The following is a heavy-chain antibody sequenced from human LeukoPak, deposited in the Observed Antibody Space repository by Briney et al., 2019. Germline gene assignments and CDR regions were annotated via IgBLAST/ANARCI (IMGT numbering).Heavy chain of an antibody. CDR1: GYTFTGYY. V-gene: IGHV1-2*02. J-gene: IGHJ6*03. CDR3: ARDRAGSGSYYYYYYYMDV. D-gene: IGHD3-10*01. CDR2: INPNSGGT. Sequence: ASVKVSCKASGYTFTGYYMHWVRQAPGQGLEWMGWINPNSGGTNYAQKFQGRVTMTRDTSISTAYMELSRLRSDDTAVYYCARDRAGSGSYYYYYYYMDVWGKGTTVTVSS.